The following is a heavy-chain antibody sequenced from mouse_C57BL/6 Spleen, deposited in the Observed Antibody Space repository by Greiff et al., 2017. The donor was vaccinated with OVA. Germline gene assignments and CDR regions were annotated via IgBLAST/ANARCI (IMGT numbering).Heavy chain of an antibody. V-gene: IGHV1-26*01. Sequence: VQLQQSGPELVKPGASVKISCKASGYTFTDYYMNWVKQSHGKSLEWIGDINPNNGGTSYNQKFKGKATLTVDKSSSTAYMELRSLTSEDSAVYYCARSLLLYAMDYWGQGTSVTVSS. CDR2: INPNNGGT. D-gene: IGHD6-1*01. J-gene: IGHJ4*01. CDR3: ARSLLLYAMDY. CDR1: GYTFTDYY.